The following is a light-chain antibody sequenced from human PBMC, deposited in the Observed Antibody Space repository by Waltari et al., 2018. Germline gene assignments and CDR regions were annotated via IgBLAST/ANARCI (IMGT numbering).Light chain of an antibody. J-gene: IGLJ3*02. V-gene: IGLV1-44*01. CDR3: AAWDDSLNGPV. Sequence: QSVLTQPPSTSGTPGQRVTISCSGSTSNIGSNPVNWYQQVPETAPKLLIHTNNQRPSGVPDLFSGSKSGTSASLAISGLQSEDEAHYYCAAWDDSLNGPVFGGGTKLTVL. CDR2: TNN. CDR1: TSNIGSNP.